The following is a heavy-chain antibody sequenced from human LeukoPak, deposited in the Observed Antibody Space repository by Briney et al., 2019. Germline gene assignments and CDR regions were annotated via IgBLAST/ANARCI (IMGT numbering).Heavy chain of an antibody. V-gene: IGHV1-69-2*01. CDR3: ARGYDAFDI. Sequence: ASVKVSCKVSGYTFTDYHLHWVQQAPGKGLEWMGSVDPEEAETMYAEKFQGRVTISADTSRNTAYMEMRSLRSDDTAVYYCARGYDAFDIWGQGTMVTVSS. J-gene: IGHJ3*02. CDR2: VDPEEAET. CDR1: GYTFTDYH.